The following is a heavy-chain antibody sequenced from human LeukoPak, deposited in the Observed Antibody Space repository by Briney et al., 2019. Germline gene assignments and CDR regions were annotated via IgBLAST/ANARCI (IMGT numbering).Heavy chain of an antibody. J-gene: IGHJ4*02. D-gene: IGHD2-21*01. CDR2: IWYDGSNK. V-gene: IGHV3-33*01. Sequence: PGRSLRLSCAASGFTFSDYGMHWVRQAPGKGLEWVAVIWYDGSNKNYADSVKGRFTISRDNSKNTLYLKMNSLRAEDTAVYYCARGIPQTGVMLDYWGQGTLVTVSS. CDR3: ARGIPQTGVMLDY. CDR1: GFTFSDYG.